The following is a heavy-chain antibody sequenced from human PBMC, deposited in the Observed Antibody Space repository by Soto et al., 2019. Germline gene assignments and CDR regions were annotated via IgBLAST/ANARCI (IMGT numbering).Heavy chain of an antibody. Sequence: SETLSLTCAVYGGSFSGYYWSWIRQPPGKGLEWIGEINHSGSTNYNPSLKSRVTISVDTSKNQFSLKLSSVTAADTAVYYCARQVLLWFAGYYGMDVWGQGTTVTVSS. CDR3: ARQVLLWFAGYYGMDV. V-gene: IGHV4-34*01. CDR2: INHSGST. CDR1: GGSFSGYY. J-gene: IGHJ6*02. D-gene: IGHD3-10*01.